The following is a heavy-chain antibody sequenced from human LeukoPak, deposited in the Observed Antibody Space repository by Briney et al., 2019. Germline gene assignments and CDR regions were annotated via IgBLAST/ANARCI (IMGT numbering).Heavy chain of an antibody. CDR2: IYCSGNT. J-gene: IGHJ6*03. CDR3: ARDRVGQQLVGRNYYYYYMDV. D-gene: IGHD6-13*01. CDR1: GGSISPYY. Sequence: SETLSLTCTVSGGSISPYYWSWIRQPPGKGLEWIGDIYCSGNTNYNPSLTSRVTISVDTSKNQFSLNLSSVTAADTAVYYCARDRVGQQLVGRNYYYYYMDVWGKGTTVTISS. V-gene: IGHV4-59*01.